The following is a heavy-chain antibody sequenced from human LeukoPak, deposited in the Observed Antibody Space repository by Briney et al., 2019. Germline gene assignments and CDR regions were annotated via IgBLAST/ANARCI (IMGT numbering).Heavy chain of an antibody. CDR2: ICTSGST. J-gene: IGHJ4*02. Sequence: TLSLTCTVSGGSINSGSFYWSWIRQPAGEGLEWIGRICTSGSTDYNPSLKSRVTISLDTSKNQFSLRLNSVTAADTAVYYCARNSYGTTYFYWGQGTLVTVSS. V-gene: IGHV4-61*02. CDR1: GGSINSGSFY. CDR3: ARNSYGTTYFY. D-gene: IGHD1-1*01.